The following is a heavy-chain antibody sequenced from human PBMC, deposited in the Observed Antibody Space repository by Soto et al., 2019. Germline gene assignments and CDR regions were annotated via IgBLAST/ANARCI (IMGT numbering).Heavy chain of an antibody. CDR1: EYTFAGYY. CDR2: INPKSGGT. J-gene: IGHJ6*02. V-gene: IGHV1-2*04. Sequence: ASVNVSCKPSEYTFAGYYIHWVRQAPGQGLEWMGWINPKSGGTNYAQKFQGWVTMTRDTSIRTAYMELRRLKSDDTAVYYRARGGGYCSGGTCYLYGMDVWGQGTTVTVSS. D-gene: IGHD2-15*01. CDR3: ARGGGYCSGGTCYLYGMDV.